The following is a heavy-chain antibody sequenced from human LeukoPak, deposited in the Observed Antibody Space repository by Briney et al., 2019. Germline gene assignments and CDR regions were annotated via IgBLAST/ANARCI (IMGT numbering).Heavy chain of an antibody. J-gene: IGHJ6*02. CDR1: GYTFTGYC. CDR3: ARGLVVPAAMTTEGTAGYYYYYGMDV. Sequence: ASVKVSCKASGYTFTGYCMHWVRQAPGQGLEWMGWINPNSGGTNYAQKFQGRVTMTRDTSISTAYMELSRLRSDDTAVYYCARGLVVPAAMTTEGTAGYYYYYGMDVWGQGTTVTVSS. CDR2: INPNSGGT. D-gene: IGHD2-2*01. V-gene: IGHV1-2*02.